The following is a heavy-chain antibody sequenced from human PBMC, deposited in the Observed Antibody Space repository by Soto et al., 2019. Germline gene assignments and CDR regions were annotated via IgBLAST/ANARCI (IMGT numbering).Heavy chain of an antibody. D-gene: IGHD2-2*03. Sequence: EVQVLESGGGLVQPGGSLRLSCAATGFTFSDFVMSWVRQAPGKGLEWVSRIYGGGNGPHYADSVKGRVTISRDNSKNTLYLQMNSLRAEDTAVYYCAKMEGMDPWADSFDSWGQGTLVTVSS. CDR1: GFTFSDFV. V-gene: IGHV3-23*01. CDR2: IYGGGNGP. J-gene: IGHJ4*02. CDR3: AKMEGMDPWADSFDS.